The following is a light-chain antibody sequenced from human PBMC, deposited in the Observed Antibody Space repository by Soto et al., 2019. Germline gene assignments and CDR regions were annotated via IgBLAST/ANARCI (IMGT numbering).Light chain of an antibody. CDR1: LSVSSSY. J-gene: IGKJ1*01. V-gene: IGKV3-20*01. CDR3: QQYGKT. Sequence: EIVLTQSPGTLSLSPGERATLSCRASLSVSSSYLAWYQQKSGQAPRLLIYGASYRAPGTPERMSGSGSGTDFTLTISRLEPEDFAVYYCQQYGKTFGQGIKV. CDR2: GAS.